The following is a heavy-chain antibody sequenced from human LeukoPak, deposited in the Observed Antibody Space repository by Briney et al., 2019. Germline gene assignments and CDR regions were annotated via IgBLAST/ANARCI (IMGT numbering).Heavy chain of an antibody. CDR1: GFTLRSYA. D-gene: IGHD3-3*01. J-gene: IGHJ4*02. V-gene: IGHV3-23*01. CDR3: AKDFWSGYYPNY. CDR2: SGSGGST. Sequence: GGSLRLSCAASGFTLRSYAMSWVRQAPGKGLEWVSGSGSGGSTYCADSVKGRFTNSRDKSKTTLYLQMNSLRAEDTVVYYCAKDFWSGYYPNYWGQGTLVTVSS.